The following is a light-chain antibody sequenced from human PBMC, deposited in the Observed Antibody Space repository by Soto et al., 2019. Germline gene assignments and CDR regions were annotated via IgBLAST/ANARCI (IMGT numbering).Light chain of an antibody. CDR1: QSVSSN. Sequence: DIVMTQSPATLSVSPGERATLSCRASQSVSSNLAWYQQKPGQAPRLLIYGASTRATGIPARFSGSGSGTEFTLTIRSLQSEDFAVYYCQQYNNWPQTFGQGTRWIS. CDR3: QQYNNWPQT. CDR2: GAS. V-gene: IGKV3-15*01. J-gene: IGKJ1*01.